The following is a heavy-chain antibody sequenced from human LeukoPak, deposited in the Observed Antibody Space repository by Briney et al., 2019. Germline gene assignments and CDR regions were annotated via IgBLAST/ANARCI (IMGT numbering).Heavy chain of an antibody. CDR1: GFTFSSYG. J-gene: IGHJ4*02. CDR3: ARDPYGDNAYYFDY. CDR2: IWYDGSNK. V-gene: IGHV3-33*01. Sequence: GGSLRLSCAASGFTFSSYGMHWVRQAPGKGLEWVAVIWYDGSNKYYADSVKGRFTISRDNSKNTLYLQMNSLRAEDTAVYYCARDPYGDNAYYFDYWGQGTLVTVSS. D-gene: IGHD4-17*01.